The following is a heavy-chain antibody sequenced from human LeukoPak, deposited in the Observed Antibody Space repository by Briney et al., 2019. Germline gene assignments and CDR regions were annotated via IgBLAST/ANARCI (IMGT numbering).Heavy chain of an antibody. CDR3: ARQVWPAVAGRNGDWFDP. Sequence: PSEPLSLTCTVSGGSISSYYWSWIRQPPGKGLEWIGYIYYSGSTNYNPSLKSRVTISVDTSKNQFSLKLSSVTAADTAVYYCARQVWPAVAGRNGDWFDPWGQGTLVTVSS. CDR2: IYYSGST. D-gene: IGHD6-19*01. CDR1: GGSISSYY. V-gene: IGHV4-59*08. J-gene: IGHJ5*02.